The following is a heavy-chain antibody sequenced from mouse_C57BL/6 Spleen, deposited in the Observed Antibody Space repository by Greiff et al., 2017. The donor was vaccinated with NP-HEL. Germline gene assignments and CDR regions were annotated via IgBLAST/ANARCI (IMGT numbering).Heavy chain of an antibody. CDR2: IHPNSGST. D-gene: IGHD1-1*01. Sequence: VQLQQPGAELVKPGASVKLSCKASGYTFTSYWMHWVKQRPGQGLEWIGMIHPNSGSTNYNEKFKSKATLTVDKSSSTAYMQLSSLTSEDSAVYYCARGGYYGRPPDYAMDYWGQGTSVTVSS. V-gene: IGHV1-64*01. J-gene: IGHJ4*01. CDR3: ARGGYYGRPPDYAMDY. CDR1: GYTFTSYW.